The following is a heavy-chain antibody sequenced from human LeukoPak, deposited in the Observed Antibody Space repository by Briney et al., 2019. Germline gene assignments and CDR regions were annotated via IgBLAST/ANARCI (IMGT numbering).Heavy chain of an antibody. V-gene: IGHV3-30-3*01. Sequence: GGSLRLSCAASGFTFSSYAMHWVRQAPGKGLDWVAVISYDGSDKYYADSVKGRFTVSRDNSKNTLYLQMNSLRAEDTAVYYCARESSRGGAFDYWGQGTLVTVS. CDR2: ISYDGSDK. CDR1: GFTFSSYA. D-gene: IGHD3-10*01. CDR3: ARESSRGGAFDY. J-gene: IGHJ4*02.